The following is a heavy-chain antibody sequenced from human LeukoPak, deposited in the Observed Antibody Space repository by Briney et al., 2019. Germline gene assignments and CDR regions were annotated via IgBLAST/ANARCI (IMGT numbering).Heavy chain of an antibody. V-gene: IGHV3-23*01. J-gene: IGHJ4*02. Sequence: GGSLRLSCAASGFTFDDYAMHWVRQAPGKGLEWVSAISGSGGSTYYADSVKGRFTISRDNSKNTLYLQMNSLRAEDTAVYCCAKDQRGYSYGVVDYWGQGTLVTVSS. CDR3: AKDQRGYSYGVVDY. CDR1: GFTFDDYA. CDR2: ISGSGGST. D-gene: IGHD5-18*01.